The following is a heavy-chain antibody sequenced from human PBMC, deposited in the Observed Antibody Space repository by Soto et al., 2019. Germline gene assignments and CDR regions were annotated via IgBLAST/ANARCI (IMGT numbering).Heavy chain of an antibody. V-gene: IGHV3-21*01. CDR3: ARDIMVRGVIILSRYYYGMDV. CDR1: GFTFSSYS. CDR2: ISSSSSYI. Sequence: PXESLSLSCAASGFTFSSYSMNWVRQAPGKGLEWVSSISSSSSYIYYADSVKGRFTISRDNAKNSLYLQMNSLRAEDTAVYYCARDIMVRGVIILSRYYYGMDVWGQGTTVTVSS. J-gene: IGHJ6*02. D-gene: IGHD3-10*01.